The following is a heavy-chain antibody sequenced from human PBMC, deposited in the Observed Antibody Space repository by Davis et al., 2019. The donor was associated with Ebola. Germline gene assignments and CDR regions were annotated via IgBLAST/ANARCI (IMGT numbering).Heavy chain of an antibody. CDR3: TATVTSDY. CDR2: IRSRADSYAT. J-gene: IGHJ4*02. CDR1: GFTFSASS. Sequence: GESLKISCAASGFTFSASSMYWVRQTSAKGLEWLGRIRSRADSYATAYAVSVKGRFTISRDDSKNTAYLQMNSLKTEDTAVYYCTATVTSDYWGQGTLVTVSS. D-gene: IGHD4-11*01. V-gene: IGHV3-73*01.